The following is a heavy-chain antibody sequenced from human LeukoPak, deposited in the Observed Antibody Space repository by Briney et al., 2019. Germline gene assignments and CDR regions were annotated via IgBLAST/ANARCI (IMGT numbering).Heavy chain of an antibody. CDR2: IYYSGST. CDR3: AREPSTGTA. D-gene: IGHD1-1*01. V-gene: IGHV4-61*01. J-gene: IGHJ5*02. CDR1: GGSVSSGSYY. Sequence: SETLSLTCTVSGGSVSSGSYYWSWIRQPPGKGLEWIEYIYYSGSTNYNPSLKSRVTISVDTSKNQFSLKLSSVTAADTAVYYCAREPSTGTAWGQGTLVTVSS.